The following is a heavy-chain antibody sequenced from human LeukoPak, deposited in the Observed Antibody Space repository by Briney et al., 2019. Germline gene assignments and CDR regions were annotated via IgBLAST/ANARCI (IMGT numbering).Heavy chain of an antibody. D-gene: IGHD6-13*01. CDR2: IYYSGST. J-gene: IGHJ4*02. CDR3: ARHPVWQQLGYFDY. CDR1: GGSISSYY. V-gene: IGHV4-59*08. Sequence: SETLSLTCTVSGGSISSYYWSWIRQPPGKGLEWIGYIYYSGSTNYNPSLKSRVTVSVDTSKNQFSLKLSSVTAADTAVYYCARHPVWQQLGYFDYWGQGTLVTVSS.